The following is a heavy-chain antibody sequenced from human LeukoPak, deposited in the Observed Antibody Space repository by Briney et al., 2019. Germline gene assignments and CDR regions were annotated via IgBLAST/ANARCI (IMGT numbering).Heavy chain of an antibody. Sequence: SETLSLTCTVPGGSISTYYWSWIRQPAGKGLEWIGRIYTSGSTNYNPSLKSRVTMSVDTSKNQFSLKLSSVTAADTAVYYRARDSGHYGIGLWGQGTLVTVSS. CDR1: GGSISTYY. CDR2: IYTSGST. D-gene: IGHD4-17*01. V-gene: IGHV4-4*07. CDR3: ARDSGHYGIGL. J-gene: IGHJ4*02.